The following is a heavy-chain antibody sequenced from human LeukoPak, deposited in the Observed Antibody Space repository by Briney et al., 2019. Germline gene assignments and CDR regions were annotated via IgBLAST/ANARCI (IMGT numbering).Heavy chain of an antibody. CDR2: IYHTGST. D-gene: IGHD2-2*01. CDR3: ARRYCRPNSCSLDI. Sequence: SETLSLTCTVSGDSISRYYWSWIRQPPGKGLQWIGYIYHTGSTNYGPSLKSRVTMSVDTSKNQFSLNLSSVTTADTAVYYRARRYCRPNSCSLDIWGQGTVVTVSS. V-gene: IGHV4-59*01. CDR1: GDSISRYY. J-gene: IGHJ3*02.